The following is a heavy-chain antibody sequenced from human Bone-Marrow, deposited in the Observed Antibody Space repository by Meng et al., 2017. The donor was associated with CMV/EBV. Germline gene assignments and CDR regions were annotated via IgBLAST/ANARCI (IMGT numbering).Heavy chain of an antibody. Sequence: GSLRLSCAVYGGTFSGYYWNWIRQPAGKGLEWIGKINESGNTNYNPSLKSRVTTSVDTSKNQFPLRLSSVTAADTAVYYCARRAHSGGWPEYYFDYWGQGTLVTVSS. CDR2: INESGNT. J-gene: IGHJ4*02. CDR3: ARRAHSGGWPEYYFDY. CDR1: GGTFSGYY. V-gene: IGHV4-34*01. D-gene: IGHD6-19*01.